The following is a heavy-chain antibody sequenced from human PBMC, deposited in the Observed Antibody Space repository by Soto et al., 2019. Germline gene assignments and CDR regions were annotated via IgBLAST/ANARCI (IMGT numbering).Heavy chain of an antibody. D-gene: IGHD3-16*01. V-gene: IGHV3-7*01. CDR1: AFTLSSYW. CDR3: ASEYDFGFGI. CDR2: IKPAGSEK. Sequence: EVQLVESGGGLVQPGGSLRLSCEASAFTLSSYWMSWVRQAPGKGLEWVANIKPAGSEKYYVDSVKGRFTISRDNTKNSLYLQRSTLRPEDTAIYYCASEYDFGFGIWGQGTLVTVSS. J-gene: IGHJ3*02.